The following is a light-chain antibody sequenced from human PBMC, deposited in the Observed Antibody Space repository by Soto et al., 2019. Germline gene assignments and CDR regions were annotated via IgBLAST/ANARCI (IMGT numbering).Light chain of an antibody. Sequence: DIQMTQSPSSLSASVGDRVTITCQASQDISNYLNWYQQKPGKAPKLLIYDASNLETRVPSRFSGSGSGTDFTFNISSLQPEDIATYYCQQYDNLPLSFGGGTKVEIK. J-gene: IGKJ4*01. V-gene: IGKV1-33*01. CDR1: QDISNY. CDR3: QQYDNLPLS. CDR2: DAS.